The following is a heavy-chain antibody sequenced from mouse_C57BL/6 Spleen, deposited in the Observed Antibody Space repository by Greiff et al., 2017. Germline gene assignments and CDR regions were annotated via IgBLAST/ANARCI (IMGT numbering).Heavy chain of an antibody. Sequence: QVQLKQPGAELVRPGSSVKLSCKASGYTFTSYWMDWVKQRPGQGLEWIGNIYPSDSETHYNQKFKDKATLTVDKSSSTAYMQLSSLTSEDSAVYYCARGWDQDAMDYWGQGTSVTVSS. D-gene: IGHD4-1*01. J-gene: IGHJ4*01. CDR1: GYTFTSYW. CDR2: IYPSDSET. CDR3: ARGWDQDAMDY. V-gene: IGHV1-61*01.